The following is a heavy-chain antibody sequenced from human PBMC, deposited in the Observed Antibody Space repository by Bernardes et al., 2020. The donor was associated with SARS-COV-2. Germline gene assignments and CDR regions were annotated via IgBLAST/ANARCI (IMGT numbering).Heavy chain of an antibody. CDR3: GKRAEVGNHWYFDL. J-gene: IGHJ2*01. Sequence: GGSLRLSCADSGFSFSSYWMHWVRQVPGKGLVWVSRISYDGRTIDYADSVKGRFTISRDKARNTLHLQMDSLRVDDTAVYYCGKRAEVGNHWYFDLWCRGTLVTVSS. D-gene: IGHD6-19*01. V-gene: IGHV3-74*01. CDR2: ISYDGRTI. CDR1: GFSFSSYW.